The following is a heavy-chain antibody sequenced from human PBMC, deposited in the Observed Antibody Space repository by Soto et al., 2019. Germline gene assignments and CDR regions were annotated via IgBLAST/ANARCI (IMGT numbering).Heavy chain of an antibody. Sequence: PGGSLRLSCAASGFTFSNHAMNWVRQAPGKGLEWVSTISDSGSTYYADSVKGRFTISRDNSKNTLYLQMNSLRAEDTAVYYLERDPGGHYCTSTSCLYFFAHWGQGTLVTVSS. V-gene: IGHV3-23*01. CDR1: GFTFSNHA. CDR2: ISDSGST. D-gene: IGHD2-2*01. CDR3: ERDPGGHYCTSTSCLYFFAH. J-gene: IGHJ4*02.